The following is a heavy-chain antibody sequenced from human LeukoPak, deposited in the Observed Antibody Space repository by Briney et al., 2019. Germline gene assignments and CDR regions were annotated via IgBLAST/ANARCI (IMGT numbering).Heavy chain of an antibody. D-gene: IGHD2-15*01. CDR3: ARSTPRDAFDI. CDR2: IDYRGST. V-gene: IGHV4-59*12. Sequence: SETLSLTCTVSGGSISNYYWSWIRQPPGKGLEWIAYIDYRGSTTYSPSLKSRVTISVDTSRNQFSLKLSSVTAADTAVYYCARSTPRDAFDIWGQGTMVTVSS. CDR1: GGSISNYY. J-gene: IGHJ3*02.